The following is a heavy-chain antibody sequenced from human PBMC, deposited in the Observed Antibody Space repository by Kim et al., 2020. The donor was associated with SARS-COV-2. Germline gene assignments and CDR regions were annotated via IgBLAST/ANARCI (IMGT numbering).Heavy chain of an antibody. D-gene: IGHD3-3*01. CDR3: AARYYDFWSGYYLVY. Sequence: PSLKSRVTISVDKSKNQFSLKLSSVTAADTAVYYCAARYYDFWSGYYLVYWGQGTLVTVSS. V-gene: IGHV4-34*01. J-gene: IGHJ4*02.